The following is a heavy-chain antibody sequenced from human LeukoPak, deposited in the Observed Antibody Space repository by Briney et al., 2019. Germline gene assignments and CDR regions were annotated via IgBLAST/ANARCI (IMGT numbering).Heavy chain of an antibody. V-gene: IGHV3-48*01. CDR3: ARDLWVCSGGSCYDGYFDY. D-gene: IGHD2-15*01. Sequence: GGSLRLSSAASGFTFSSYSMNWVRQAPGKGLEWVSYISSSSSTICYADSVKGRFTISRDNAKNSLYLQMNSLRAEDTAVYYCARDLWVCSGGSCYDGYFDYWGQGTLVTVSS. J-gene: IGHJ4*02. CDR1: GFTFSSYS. CDR2: ISSSSSTI.